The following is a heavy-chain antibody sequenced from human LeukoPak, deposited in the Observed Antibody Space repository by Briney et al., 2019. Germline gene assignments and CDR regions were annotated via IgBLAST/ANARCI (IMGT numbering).Heavy chain of an antibody. CDR1: GGSFSGYY. D-gene: IGHD6-19*01. J-gene: IGHJ3*02. Sequence: SETLSLTCAVYGGSFSGYYWSWIRQPPGKGLEWIGYIYYSESTNYNPSLKSRVTISVDTSKNQFSLKLSSVTAADTAVYYCAREEQWLAAFDTWGQGTMVTVSS. CDR3: AREEQWLAAFDT. V-gene: IGHV4-59*01. CDR2: IYYSEST.